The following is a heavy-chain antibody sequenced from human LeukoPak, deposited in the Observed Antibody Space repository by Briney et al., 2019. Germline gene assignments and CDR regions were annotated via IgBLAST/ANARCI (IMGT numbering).Heavy chain of an antibody. CDR1: GFTLSSYW. V-gene: IGHV3-7*01. J-gene: IGHJ3*02. CDR3: AKGDYGGNVHAFDI. Sequence: GGSLRLSCGASGFTLSSYWMTWVRQAPGKGLEWVANIKEDGSKKYYVESVRGRFTISRDNAENSLYLQMNSLRAEDTAVYYCAKGDYGGNVHAFDIWGQGTRVTVSS. D-gene: IGHD4-23*01. CDR2: IKEDGSKK.